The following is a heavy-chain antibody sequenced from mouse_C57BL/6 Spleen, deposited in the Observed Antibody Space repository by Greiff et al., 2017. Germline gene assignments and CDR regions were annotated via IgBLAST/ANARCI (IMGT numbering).Heavy chain of an antibody. CDR1: GYAFRSSW. CDR3: ASGGNNYVRALDY. CDR2: IYPGDGDT. D-gene: IGHD1-1*01. J-gene: IGHJ4*01. V-gene: IGHV1-82*01. Sequence: VQLQQSGPELVKPGASVKLSCKASGYAFRSSWMNWVKQRPGKGLEWIGGIYPGDGDTNYNGKFKGKATLTADTSSSTAYMQLSSLTSEDSAVYYGASGGNNYVRALDYWGQGTSVTVSS.